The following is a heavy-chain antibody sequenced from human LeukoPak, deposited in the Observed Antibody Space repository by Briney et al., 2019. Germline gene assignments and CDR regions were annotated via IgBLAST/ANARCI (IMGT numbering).Heavy chain of an antibody. Sequence: GGSLRLSCAASGFTFSDYYMSWLRQAPGKGLEWVSYISSSGSTIYYADSVKGRFTISRDNAKNSLYLQMNSLRAEDTAVYCCARVGTDNYDFWSGYLYYFDYWGQGTLVTVSS. V-gene: IGHV3-11*04. CDR1: GFTFSDYY. CDR3: ARVGTDNYDFWSGYLYYFDY. CDR2: ISSSGSTI. D-gene: IGHD3-3*01. J-gene: IGHJ4*02.